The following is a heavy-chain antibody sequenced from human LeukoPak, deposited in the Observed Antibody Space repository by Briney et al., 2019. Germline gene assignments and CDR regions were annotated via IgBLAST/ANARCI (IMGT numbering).Heavy chain of an antibody. J-gene: IGHJ4*02. CDR3: ARFGYGDYPYYFDY. D-gene: IGHD4-17*01. CDR2: IYYSGST. V-gene: IGHV4-61*05. CDR1: GYSISSGYY. Sequence: KTSETLSLTCTVSGYSISSGYYWGWIRQPPGKGLEWIGYIYYSGSTNYNPSLKSRVTISVDTSKNQFSLKLSSVTAADTAVYYCARFGYGDYPYYFDYWGQGTLVTVSS.